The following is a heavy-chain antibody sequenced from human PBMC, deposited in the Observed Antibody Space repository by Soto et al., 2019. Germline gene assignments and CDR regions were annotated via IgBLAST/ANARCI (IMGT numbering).Heavy chain of an antibody. D-gene: IGHD2-15*01. CDR1: GFTVSSNY. Sequence: EVQLVESGGGLVQPGGSLRLSCAASGFTVSSNYMSWVRQAPGKGLEWVSVIYSGGSTYYADSVKGRFTISRHNSKNTLYLQINCLRAEDTAVYYCAREEWYCSGGSCYSGVDYWGQGTLVTVSS. J-gene: IGHJ4*02. V-gene: IGHV3-53*04. CDR2: IYSGGST. CDR3: AREEWYCSGGSCYSGVDY.